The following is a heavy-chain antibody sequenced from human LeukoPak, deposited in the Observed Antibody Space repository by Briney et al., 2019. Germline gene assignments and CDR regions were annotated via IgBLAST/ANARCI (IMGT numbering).Heavy chain of an antibody. D-gene: IGHD6-13*01. CDR2: ISAYSGNT. J-gene: IGHJ6*03. Sequence: ASVKVSCKASGYTFTSYGISWVRQAPGQGLEWMGWISAYSGNTNYAQKLQGRVTMTTDTSTSTAYMELRSLRSDDTAVYYCARVPYSSSWYVSDYYYYYMDVWGKGTSVTVSS. CDR1: GYTFTSYG. CDR3: ARVPYSSSWYVSDYYYYYMDV. V-gene: IGHV1-18*01.